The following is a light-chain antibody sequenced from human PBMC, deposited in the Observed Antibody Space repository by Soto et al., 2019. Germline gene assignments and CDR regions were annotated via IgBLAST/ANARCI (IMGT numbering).Light chain of an antibody. CDR2: DVS. CDR1: SSDVGGYNY. Sequence: QSVLTQPASVSGSPGQSITISCTGTSSDVGGYNYVSWYQQHPGKAPKLMIYDVSNRPSGVSNRFSGSKSGNTASLTISGLQAEDEANYYCSSYTRSSTRVFGTGTKVT. J-gene: IGLJ1*01. V-gene: IGLV2-14*01. CDR3: SSYTRSSTRV.